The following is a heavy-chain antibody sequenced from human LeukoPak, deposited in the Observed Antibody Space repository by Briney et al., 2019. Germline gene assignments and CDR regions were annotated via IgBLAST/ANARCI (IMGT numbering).Heavy chain of an antibody. CDR2: IKSKTDGGTT. CDR3: ARSVVGANILQH. D-gene: IGHD1-26*01. Sequence: GGSLRLSCAASGFTFSNARMSWVRQAPGKGLEWVGRIKSKTDGGTTDYAAPVKGRFTISRDDSKNTLYLQMNSLRAEDTAVYYCARSVVGANILQHWGQGTLVTVSS. CDR1: GFTFSNAR. J-gene: IGHJ1*01. V-gene: IGHV3-15*01.